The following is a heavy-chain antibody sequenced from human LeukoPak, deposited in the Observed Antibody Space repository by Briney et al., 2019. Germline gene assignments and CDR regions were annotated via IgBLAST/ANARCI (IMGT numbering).Heavy chain of an antibody. J-gene: IGHJ4*02. CDR3: ARTSPDGQSAY. CDR1: GGSISSYY. D-gene: IGHD5-24*01. CDR2: IYSTGRT. Sequence: SETLSLTCTVSGGSISSYYWSWIRQPPGKGLEWIAYIYSTGRTNYNPSLKSRVTISVDTSKNQFFLRLSSVTAADTAVYYCARTSPDGQSAYWGQGTQVTVSS. V-gene: IGHV4-59*08.